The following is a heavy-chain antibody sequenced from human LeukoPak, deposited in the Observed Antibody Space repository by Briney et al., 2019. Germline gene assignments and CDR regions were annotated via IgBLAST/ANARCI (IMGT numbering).Heavy chain of an antibody. Sequence: GGSLRLSSAASGFTFSDYYMSWIRQAPGKGLEWVSYISSSGSTIYYADSVKGRFTISRDNAKNSLYLQMNSLRAEDTAVYYCASSDIVATIEGDYFDYWGQGTLVTVSS. V-gene: IGHV3-11*01. CDR2: ISSSGSTI. J-gene: IGHJ4*02. CDR3: ASSDIVATIEGDYFDY. CDR1: GFTFSDYY. D-gene: IGHD5-12*01.